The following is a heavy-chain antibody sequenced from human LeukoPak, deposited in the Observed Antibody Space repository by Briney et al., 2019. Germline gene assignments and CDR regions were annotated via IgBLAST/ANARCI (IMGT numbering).Heavy chain of an antibody. CDR1: GFTFDDHA. CDR2: ISGDGGST. J-gene: IGHJ4*02. Sequence: GGSLRLSCAASGFTFDDHAMHWVRQAPGKGLEWVSLISGDGGSTYYEDSVKGRFTISRDNSKNSLYLQMNSQGTEDTALYYCAKPGPTGYSSYFDYWGQGTLVTVSS. D-gene: IGHD4-11*01. V-gene: IGHV3-43*02. CDR3: AKPGPTGYSSYFDY.